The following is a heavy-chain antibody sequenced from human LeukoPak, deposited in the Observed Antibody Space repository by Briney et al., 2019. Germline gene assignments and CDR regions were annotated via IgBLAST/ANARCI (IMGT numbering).Heavy chain of an antibody. D-gene: IGHD4-17*01. Sequence: PSETLSLTCAVYGGSFSGYYWSWIRQPPGKGLEWIGEINHSGSTNYNPSLKSRVTISVDTSKDQFSLKLSSVTAADTAVYYCARGSRVTRPRGHFDYWGQGTLVTVSS. CDR2: INHSGST. V-gene: IGHV4-34*01. CDR3: ARGSRVTRPRGHFDY. J-gene: IGHJ4*02. CDR1: GGSFSGYY.